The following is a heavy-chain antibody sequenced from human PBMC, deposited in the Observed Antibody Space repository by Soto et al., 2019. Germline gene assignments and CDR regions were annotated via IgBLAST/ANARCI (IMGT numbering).Heavy chain of an antibody. J-gene: IGHJ6*03. CDR1: GFTFDDYA. CDR2: ISWNSGSI. Sequence: GGSLRLSCAASGFTFDDYAMHWVRQAPGKGLEWVSGISWNSGSIGYADSVKGRFTISRDNAKNSLYLQMNSLRAEDTALYYCAKAKEAVYYYYMDVWGKGTTVTVSS. V-gene: IGHV3-9*01. CDR3: AKAKEAVYYYYMDV.